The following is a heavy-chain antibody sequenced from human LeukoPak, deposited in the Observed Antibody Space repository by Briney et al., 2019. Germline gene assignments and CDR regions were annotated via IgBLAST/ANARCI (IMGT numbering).Heavy chain of an antibody. Sequence: ASVKVSCKASGYTFTSYDINWVRPATGQGLEWMGWLNPNSGNTGYAQKFQGRVTITRNTSISTAYMELSSMRSEDTDVYYCARRPQDYYDSSGYYFYFDYWGQGTLVTVSS. V-gene: IGHV1-8*03. CDR2: LNPNSGNT. J-gene: IGHJ4*02. CDR3: ARRPQDYYDSSGYYFYFDY. D-gene: IGHD3-22*01. CDR1: GYTFTSYD.